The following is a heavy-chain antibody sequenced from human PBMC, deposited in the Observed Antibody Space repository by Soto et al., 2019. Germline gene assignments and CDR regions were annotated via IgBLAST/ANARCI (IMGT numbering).Heavy chain of an antibody. V-gene: IGHV3-23*01. CDR1: GFTFSSYS. Sequence: DVQLLQSGGGLVQPGGSLRLSCEASGFTFSSYSINWVRQAPGTGLEWVSGISGNGRITHYADSVKGRFTISRDNAKNSLYLEMNSLRAEDTAVYYCARESEDLTSNFDYWGQGTLVTVSS. J-gene: IGHJ4*02. CDR2: ISGNGRIT. CDR3: ARESEDLTSNFDY.